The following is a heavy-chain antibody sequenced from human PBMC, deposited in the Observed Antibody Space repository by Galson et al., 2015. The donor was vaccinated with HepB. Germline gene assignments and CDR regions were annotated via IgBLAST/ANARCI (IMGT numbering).Heavy chain of an antibody. CDR1: GFTFSIYS. V-gene: IGHV3-33*08. CDR2: VWYDGSDK. CDR3: ARALERSRDAYNLDY. J-gene: IGHJ4*02. D-gene: IGHD5-24*01. Sequence: SLRLSCAASGFTFSIYSFNWVRQAPGKGLEWVADVWYDGSDKYYADSVKGRFTISRDNSRNMVYMQMNSLRAEDTAVYFCARALERSRDAYNLDYWGQGTLVTVSS.